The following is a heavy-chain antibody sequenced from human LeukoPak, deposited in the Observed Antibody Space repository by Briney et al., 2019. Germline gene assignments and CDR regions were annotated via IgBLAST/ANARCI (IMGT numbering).Heavy chain of an antibody. CDR3: TRGLPQSYCSSTSCLFDY. J-gene: IGHJ4*02. D-gene: IGHD2-2*01. Sequence: PGGSLRLSCTASGFTFGDYAMSWFRQAPGKGLEWVGFIRSKAYGGTTEYAASVKGRFTISRDDSKSIAYLQMNSLKTEDTAVYYCTRGLPQSYCSSTSCLFDYWGQGTLVTVSS. CDR1: GFTFGDYA. CDR2: IRSKAYGGTT. V-gene: IGHV3-49*03.